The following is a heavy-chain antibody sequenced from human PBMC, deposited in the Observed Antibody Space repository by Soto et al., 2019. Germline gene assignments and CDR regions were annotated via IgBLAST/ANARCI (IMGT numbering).Heavy chain of an antibody. CDR2: IYSSGRT. Sequence: SETLSLTCTVSGGSISSDDYYWSWIRQPPGKGLEWIGYIYSSGRTSYNPSLESRLTISIDTSKNQFSLQLNSVSAADTAVYYCARDRSNSPDFFDYWGQGTLVTVSS. CDR3: ARDRSNSPDFFDY. J-gene: IGHJ4*02. V-gene: IGHV4-30-4*01. D-gene: IGHD6-6*01. CDR1: GGSISSDDYY.